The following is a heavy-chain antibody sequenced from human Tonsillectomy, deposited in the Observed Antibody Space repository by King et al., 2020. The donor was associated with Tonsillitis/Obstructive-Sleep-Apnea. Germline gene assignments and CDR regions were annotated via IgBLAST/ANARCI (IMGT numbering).Heavy chain of an antibody. CDR1: GGSFSGYY. V-gene: IGHV4-34*01. CDR3: AREKDNDYAMDV. CDR2: IDHSGST. D-gene: IGHD2-15*01. Sequence: VQLQQWGAGLLKPSETLSLTCAVYGGSFSGYYWSWIRQPPGKGLEWIGEIDHSGSTNYNPSLKGRVTISVDTSKNQISLKVRSVTAADTAVYYCAREKDNDYAMDVWGQGTTVTVSS. J-gene: IGHJ6*02.